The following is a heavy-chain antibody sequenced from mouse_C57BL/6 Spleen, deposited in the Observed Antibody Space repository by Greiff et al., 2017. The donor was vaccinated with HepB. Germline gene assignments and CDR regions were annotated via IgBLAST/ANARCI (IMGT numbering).Heavy chain of an antibody. V-gene: IGHV5-9-1*02. CDR1: GFTFSSYA. Sequence: EVQLVESGEGLVKPGGSLKLSCAASGFTFSSYAMSWVRQTPEKRLEWVAYISSGGDYIYYADTVKGRFTISRDNARNTLYLQMSSLKSEDTAMYYCTRGSDGYYPYAMDYWGQGTSVTVSS. CDR3: TRGSDGYYPYAMDY. CDR2: ISSGGDYI. J-gene: IGHJ4*01. D-gene: IGHD2-3*01.